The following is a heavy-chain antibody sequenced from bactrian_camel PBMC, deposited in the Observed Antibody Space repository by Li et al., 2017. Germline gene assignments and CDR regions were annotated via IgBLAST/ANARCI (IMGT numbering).Heavy chain of an antibody. CDR1: GFTFSSYY. J-gene: IGHJ4*01. Sequence: VQLVESGGGLVQPGGSLRLSCATSGFTFSSYYMSWVRQAPGKGLEWVSDIYADGTTVYADSLKGRFTISRDNAKNTVYLQMNSLKSEDTALYYCATEFDGNWYGPDTRYGHWGQGTQVTVS. CDR2: IYADGTT. D-gene: IGHD6*01. CDR3: ATEFDGNWYGPDTRYGH. V-gene: IGHV3S10*01.